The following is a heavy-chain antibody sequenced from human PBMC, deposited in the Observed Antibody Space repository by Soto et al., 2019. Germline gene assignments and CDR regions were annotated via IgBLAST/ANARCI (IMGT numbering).Heavy chain of an antibody. CDR2: INVDGSRI. D-gene: IGHD3-22*01. J-gene: IGHJ4*02. CDR1: GFTFSSYW. V-gene: IGHV3-74*01. Sequence: EVQLVESGGGLVQPGGSLRLSCAASGFTFSSYWMHWVRQAPGKGLVWVSRINVDGSRISYADSVKGRCTISRDNAKNTLYLEMNSLGVEDKAVYYCIRGDGDRYDGHGYLGRHWGQGTLVTVST. CDR3: IRGDGDRYDGHGYLGRH.